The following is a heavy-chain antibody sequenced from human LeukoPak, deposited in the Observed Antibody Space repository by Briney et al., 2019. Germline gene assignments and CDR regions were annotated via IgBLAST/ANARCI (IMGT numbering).Heavy chain of an antibody. CDR2: IYHSGST. D-gene: IGHD6-6*01. CDR3: ARALEYSSSFFDY. CDR1: GASISSGGYP. V-gene: IGHV4-30-2*01. J-gene: IGHJ4*02. Sequence: SETLSLTCAVSGASISSGGYPWGGFRRPPGKGLEWIGYIYHSGSTYYNPSLKSRVTISVDRSKNQFSLKLSSVTAADTAVYYCARALEYSSSFFDYWGQGTLVTVSS.